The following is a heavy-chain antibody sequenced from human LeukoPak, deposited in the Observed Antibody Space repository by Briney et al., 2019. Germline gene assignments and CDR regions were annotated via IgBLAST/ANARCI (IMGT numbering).Heavy chain of an antibody. J-gene: IGHJ4*02. D-gene: IGHD3-22*01. V-gene: IGHV1-2*02. CDR1: GYTFTGYY. CDR3: AREPRNYYDSSGVPRYVGDDY. CDR2: INPNSGGT. Sequence: ASVKVSCKASGYTFTGYYMHWVRQAPGQGLEWMGWINPNSGGTNYAQKFQGRVTMTRDTSISTAYMELSSLRSEDTAVYYCAREPRNYYDSSGVPRYVGDDYWGQGTLVTVSS.